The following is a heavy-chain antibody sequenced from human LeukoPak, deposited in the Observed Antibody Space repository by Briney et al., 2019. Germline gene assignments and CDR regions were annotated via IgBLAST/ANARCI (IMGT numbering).Heavy chain of an antibody. D-gene: IGHD5-18*01. J-gene: IGHJ4*02. Sequence: GASVKVSCKASGYTFTGCYMHWVRQAPGHGLEWMGWIDTNTGNPTYAQGFTGRFVFSLDTSVSTAYLQISSLKAEDTAMYYCARDLSYSYGAFDYWGQGTLVTVSS. CDR2: IDTNTGNP. CDR1: GYTFTGCY. CDR3: ARDLSYSYGAFDY. V-gene: IGHV7-4-1*02.